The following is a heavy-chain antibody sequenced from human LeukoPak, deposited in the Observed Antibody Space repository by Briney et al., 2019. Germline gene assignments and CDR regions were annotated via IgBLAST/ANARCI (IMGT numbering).Heavy chain of an antibody. V-gene: IGHV3-23*01. CDR2: ISGGGDAT. Sequence: GGSLRLSCAASDFSFITYAMSWVRQAPGKGLEWVSTISGGGDATYYADSVKGRFTISRDNSKDTLYLQMNSLRAEDTAVYYCARIRSSSWGYYYYYYMDVWGKGTTVTVSS. CDR1: DFSFITYA. CDR3: ARIRSSSWGYYYYYYMDV. J-gene: IGHJ6*03. D-gene: IGHD6-13*01.